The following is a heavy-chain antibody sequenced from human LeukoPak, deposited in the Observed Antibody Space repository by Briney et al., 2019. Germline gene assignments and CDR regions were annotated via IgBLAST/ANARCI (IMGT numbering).Heavy chain of an antibody. CDR1: GGSFSGYY. CDR3: ARGHSSSPLSGMDV. J-gene: IGHJ6*02. Sequence: SETLSLTCAVYGGSFSGYYWSWIRQPPGKGLEWIGENNHSGSTSYNPSLKSRVTISVDTSKDQFSLKLSSVTAADTAVYYCARGHSSSPLSGMDVWGQGTTVTVSS. D-gene: IGHD6-13*01. V-gene: IGHV4-34*01. CDR2: NNHSGST.